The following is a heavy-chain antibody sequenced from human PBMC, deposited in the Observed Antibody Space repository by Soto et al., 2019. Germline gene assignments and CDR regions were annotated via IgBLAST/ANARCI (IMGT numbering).Heavy chain of an antibody. CDR2: ISFNSRSI. CDR1: GFTFDDYA. V-gene: IGHV3-9*01. J-gene: IGHJ4*02. Sequence: PGGSLRLSCAASGFTFDDYAMHWVRQAPGKGLEGVSGISFNSRSIGYADSVKGRFTISRDNAKNSLYLQMNSLGGEDTALYYCAAWLGESYHFDYWGQGTLVTVSS. CDR3: AAWLGESYHFDY. D-gene: IGHD3-10*01.